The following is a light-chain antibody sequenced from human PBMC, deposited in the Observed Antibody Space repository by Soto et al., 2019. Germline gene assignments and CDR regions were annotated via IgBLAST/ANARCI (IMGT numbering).Light chain of an antibody. CDR1: SSDVGGYNY. J-gene: IGLJ2*01. V-gene: IGLV2-8*01. Sequence: QPVLTQPPSASGSPGQSVTISCTGTSSDVGGYNYVSWYQQHPGKAPKVMIYEVSKRPSGVPDRFSGSKSGNTASLTVSGLQAEDEADYYCSSYGGNNNLVFGGGTQLTVL. CDR2: EVS. CDR3: SSYGGNNNLV.